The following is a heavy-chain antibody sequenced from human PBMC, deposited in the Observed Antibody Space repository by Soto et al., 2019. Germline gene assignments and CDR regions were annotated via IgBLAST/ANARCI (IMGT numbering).Heavy chain of an antibody. D-gene: IGHD4-17*01. V-gene: IGHV3-33*01. CDR2: IWYDGSNK. Sequence: QVQLVESGGSVVQPGRSLRLSCAASGFTFSSYGMHWVRQAPGKGLEWVAVIWYDGSNKYYADSVKGRFTISRDNSKNTLYLQMNSLRAEDTAVYYCARDHVVDDYGDYEKDYWGQGTLVTVSS. CDR1: GFTFSSYG. J-gene: IGHJ4*02. CDR3: ARDHVVDDYGDYEKDY.